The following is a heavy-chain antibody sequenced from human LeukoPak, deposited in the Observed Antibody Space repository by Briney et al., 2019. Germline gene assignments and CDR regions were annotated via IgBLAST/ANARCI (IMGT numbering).Heavy chain of an antibody. J-gene: IGHJ4*02. Sequence: PSETLSLTSTLSGGSISSYYWSWLRQPPGKGLEWIGYIYYSGSTNYNPSLKSRVTISVDTSKNQFSLKLSSVTAADTAVYYCARASGIRYFDWLFLPFDYWGQGTLVTVSS. CDR2: IYYSGST. CDR3: ARASGIRYFDWLFLPFDY. D-gene: IGHD3-9*01. V-gene: IGHV4-59*01. CDR1: GGSISSYY.